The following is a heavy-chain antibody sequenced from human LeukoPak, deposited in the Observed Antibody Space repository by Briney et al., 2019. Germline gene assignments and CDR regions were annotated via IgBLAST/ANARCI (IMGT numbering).Heavy chain of an antibody. D-gene: IGHD1-26*01. CDR1: GGTFSSYA. CDR3: ASGHSGSYFPSRQVLQYYMDV. J-gene: IGHJ6*03. Sequence: SVKVSCKASGGTFSSYAISWVRQAPGQGLEWMGGIIPIFGTANHAQKFQGRVTITTDESTSTAYMELSSLRSEDTAVYYCASGHSGSYFPSRQVLQYYMDVWGKGTTVTVSS. CDR2: IIPIFGTA. V-gene: IGHV1-69*05.